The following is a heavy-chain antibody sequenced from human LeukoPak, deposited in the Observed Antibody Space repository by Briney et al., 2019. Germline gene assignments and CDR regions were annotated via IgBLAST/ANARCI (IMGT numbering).Heavy chain of an antibody. CDR3: ARGRIAAAGSWFDP. CDR1: GGTFSSYA. V-gene: IGHV1-69*04. CDR2: IIPIFGIA. J-gene: IGHJ5*02. D-gene: IGHD6-13*01. Sequence: ASVKVSCKASGGTFSSYAISWVRQAPGQGLEWMGRIIPIFGIANYAQKFQGRVTITADKSTSTAYMELSSLRSEDSAVYYCARGRIAAAGSWFDPWGQGTLVTVSS.